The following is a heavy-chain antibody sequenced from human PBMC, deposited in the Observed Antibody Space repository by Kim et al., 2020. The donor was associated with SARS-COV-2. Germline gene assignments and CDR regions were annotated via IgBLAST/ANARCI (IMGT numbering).Heavy chain of an antibody. V-gene: IGHV3-30*04. CDR3: ASKKGYSSSWTDYYYGMDV. CDR2: ISYDGSNK. D-gene: IGHD6-13*01. CDR1: GFTFSSYA. J-gene: IGHJ6*02. Sequence: GGSLRLSCAASGFTFSSYAMHWVRQAPGKGLEWVAVISYDGSNKYYADSVKGRFTISRDNSKNTLYLQMNSLRAEDTAVYYCASKKGYSSSWTDYYYGMDVWGQGTTVTVSS.